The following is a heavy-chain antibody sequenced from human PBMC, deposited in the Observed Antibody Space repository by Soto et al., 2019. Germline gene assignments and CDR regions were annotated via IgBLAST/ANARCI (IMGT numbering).Heavy chain of an antibody. CDR1: GFVLRSSC. D-gene: IGHD6-19*01. CDR2: INQDGSEK. J-gene: IGHJ4*02. CDR3: ARDGVAAGLYLDN. V-gene: IGHV3-7*01. Sequence: XGCLGLSCAASGFVLRSSCMSWVRQAPGKGLEWVANINQDGSEKYYVDSVRGRFIISRDNAENSLYLQMNSLRAEDTALYYCARDGVAAGLYLDNWGQGTLVTVSS.